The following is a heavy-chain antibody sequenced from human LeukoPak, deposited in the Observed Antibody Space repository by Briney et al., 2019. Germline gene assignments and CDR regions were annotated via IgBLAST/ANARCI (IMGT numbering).Heavy chain of an antibody. CDR3: ARVRGGYSYGIGDYYYMDV. J-gene: IGHJ6*03. CDR1: GFTVSSNS. V-gene: IGHV3-53*01. Sequence: PGGSLRLSCTVSGFTVSSNSMSWVRQAPGKGLEWVSFIYSDNTHYSDSVKGRFTISRDNSKNTRYLQMNSLRAEDTAVYYCARVRGGYSYGIGDYYYMDVWGKGTTVTVSS. D-gene: IGHD5-18*01. CDR2: IYSDNT.